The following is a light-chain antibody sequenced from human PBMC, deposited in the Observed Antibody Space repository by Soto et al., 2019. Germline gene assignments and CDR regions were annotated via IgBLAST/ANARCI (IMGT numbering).Light chain of an antibody. CDR1: QSFSDSY. J-gene: IGKJ4*01. CDR3: QQYGSPLT. V-gene: IGKV3-20*01. Sequence: EIVLTQSPGTLSLSPGERATLSCRSTQSFSDSYLAWYQQKPGQAPRLLIYNVSNRATGIPDRFSGSGSGTDFTLTISGLEPEDFAVYYCQQYGSPLTFGGGTKVELK. CDR2: NVS.